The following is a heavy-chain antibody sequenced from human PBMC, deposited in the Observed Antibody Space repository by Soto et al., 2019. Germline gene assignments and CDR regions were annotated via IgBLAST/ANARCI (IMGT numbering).Heavy chain of an antibody. CDR2: IVVGSGNT. CDR1: GFTFTSSA. CDR3: AAGRFGELLYNWFDP. J-gene: IGHJ5*02. Sequence: QMQLVQSGPEVKKPGTSVKVSCKASGFTFTSSAMQWVRQARGQRLEWIGWIVVGSGNTNYAQKFQDRVNITRDMSTSKAYMELSSLRSEDTAVYYCAAGRFGELLYNWFDPWGQGTLVTVSS. V-gene: IGHV1-58*02. D-gene: IGHD3-10*01.